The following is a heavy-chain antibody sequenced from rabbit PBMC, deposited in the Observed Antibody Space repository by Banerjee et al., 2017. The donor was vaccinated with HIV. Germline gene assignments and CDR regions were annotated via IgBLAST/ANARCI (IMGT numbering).Heavy chain of an antibody. CDR3: ARGAHADWSHSL. J-gene: IGHJ4*01. D-gene: IGHD6-1*01. CDR1: GFSFSSGYD. Sequence: QSLEESGGDPVKPGASLTLTCTASGFSFSSGYDMCWVRQAPGKGLEWIACISPDSSGTTWYANWAKGRFTITRSTSLNTVTLQLNSLTAADTATYFCARGAHADWSHSLWGPGTLVTVS. V-gene: IGHV1S40*01. CDR2: ISPDSSGTT.